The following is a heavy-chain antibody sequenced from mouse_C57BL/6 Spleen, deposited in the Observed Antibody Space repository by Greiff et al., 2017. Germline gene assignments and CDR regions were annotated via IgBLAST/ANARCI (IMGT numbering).Heavy chain of an antibody. Sequence: EVHLVESGEGLVKPGGSLKLSCAASGFTFSSYAMSWVRQTPEKRLEWVAYISSCGDYIYYADTVKGRFTISRDNARNTLYLQMSSLKSEDTAMYYCTRKGLYYDYDAEAWFAYWGQGTLVTVSA. V-gene: IGHV5-9-1*02. CDR1: GFTFSSYA. D-gene: IGHD2-4*01. CDR2: ISSCGDYI. CDR3: TRKGLYYDYDAEAWFAY. J-gene: IGHJ3*01.